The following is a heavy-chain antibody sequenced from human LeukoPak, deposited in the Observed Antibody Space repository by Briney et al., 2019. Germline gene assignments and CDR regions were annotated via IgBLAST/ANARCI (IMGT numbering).Heavy chain of an antibody. Sequence: ASVKVSCKASGGTFSSYTISWVRQAPGQGLEWMGRIIPIFGTANYAQKFQGRVTITTDESTSTAYMELSSLRSEDTAIYYCTRTEYCGGDCYPPFDYWGQGTLVTVSS. J-gene: IGHJ4*02. CDR2: IIPIFGTA. CDR3: TRTEYCGGDCYPPFDY. CDR1: GGTFSSYT. D-gene: IGHD2-21*02. V-gene: IGHV1-69*05.